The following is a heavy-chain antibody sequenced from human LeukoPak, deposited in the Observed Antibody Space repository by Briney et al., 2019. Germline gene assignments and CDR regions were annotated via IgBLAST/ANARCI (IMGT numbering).Heavy chain of an antibody. J-gene: IGHJ4*02. V-gene: IGHV3-30*18. CDR2: ISYDGSNK. Sequence: GGSLRLSCAASGFTFSTYGMHWVRRAPGKGLEWVAVISYDGSNKYYADSVQGRFTISRDNSKNTLYLQMNSLIAEDTAVYYCAKDITMVRGVVSAFDYWGQGTLVTVSS. CDR3: AKDITMVRGVVSAFDY. D-gene: IGHD3-10*01. CDR1: GFTFSTYG.